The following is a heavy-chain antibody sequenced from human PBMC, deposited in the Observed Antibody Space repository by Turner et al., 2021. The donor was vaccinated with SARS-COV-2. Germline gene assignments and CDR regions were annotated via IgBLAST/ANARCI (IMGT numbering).Heavy chain of an antibody. V-gene: IGHV3-21*02. CDR3: AKDMLGRVWLTAIDY. CDR2: ISGSGTHR. Sequence: VQLEESGGGLVKPGGSLRLSCAASGFTFKNYNRNWVRQAPGKGLEWVSFISGSGTHRLSAGPLQGRFTISRDNAKNSLYLQMNSLRAEDTALYSCAKDMLGRVWLTAIDYWGQGTLVTVSS. D-gene: IGHD3-10*02. J-gene: IGHJ4*02. CDR1: GFTFKNYN.